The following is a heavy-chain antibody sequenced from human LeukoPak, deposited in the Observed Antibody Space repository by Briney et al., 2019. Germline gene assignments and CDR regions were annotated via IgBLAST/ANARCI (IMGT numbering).Heavy chain of an antibody. V-gene: IGHV3-23*01. J-gene: IGHJ6*02. CDR3: AKSQTPYCSSTSCYGYYYYGMDV. CDR2: ISGSGGST. D-gene: IGHD2-2*01. CDR1: GFTFSSYA. Sequence: GVSLGLSCAASGFTFSSYAMSWVRQARGKGLEWVSAISGSGGSTHYADSVKGRFTTSRDNSKKPLYLQLNRLRAEDTAVYYCAKSQTPYCSSTSCYGYYYYGMDVWGQGTTVTVSS.